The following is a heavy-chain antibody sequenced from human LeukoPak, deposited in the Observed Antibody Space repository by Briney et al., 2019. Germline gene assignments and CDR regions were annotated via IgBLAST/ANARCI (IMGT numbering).Heavy chain of an antibody. CDR2: IYYSGST. Sequence: KPSETLSLTCTVSGGSISSYYWNWIRQPPGKGLEWIGSIYYSGSTNYNPSLKSRVTMSIDTSKNQFSLKLSSVTAADTAVYYCARRPGEYGGNDFDYWGQGTLVTVSS. D-gene: IGHD4/OR15-4a*01. CDR3: ARRPGEYGGNDFDY. CDR1: GGSISSYY. V-gene: IGHV4-59*08. J-gene: IGHJ4*02.